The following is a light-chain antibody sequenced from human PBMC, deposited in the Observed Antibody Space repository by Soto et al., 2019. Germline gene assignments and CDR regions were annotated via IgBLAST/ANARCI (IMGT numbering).Light chain of an antibody. Sequence: QSALTQPPSASGSPGQSVTISCTGTSSDDGGYNFVSWYQQHPGKAPKLMIYEVTKRPSGVPDRFSGSKSGNTASLTVSGLQAEDEADYYCTSYAGSNIPVVFGGGTKLTVL. CDR1: SSDDGGYNF. CDR2: EVT. J-gene: IGLJ2*01. CDR3: TSYAGSNIPVV. V-gene: IGLV2-8*01.